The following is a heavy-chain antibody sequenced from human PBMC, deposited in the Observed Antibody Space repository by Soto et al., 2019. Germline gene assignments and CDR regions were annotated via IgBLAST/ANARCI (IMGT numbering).Heavy chain of an antibody. CDR1: GFTFSSYG. CDR2: IWYDGSNK. D-gene: IGHD2-2*01. J-gene: IGHJ4*02. CDR3: ARTASAAPYYFDY. V-gene: IGHV3-33*01. Sequence: QVQLVESGGGVVQPGRSLRLSCAASGFTFSSYGMHWVRQAPGKGLEWVAVIWYDGSNKYYEDSVKGRFTISRDNSKNTLYLQMNSLRAEDTAVYYCARTASAAPYYFDYWGQGTLVTVSS.